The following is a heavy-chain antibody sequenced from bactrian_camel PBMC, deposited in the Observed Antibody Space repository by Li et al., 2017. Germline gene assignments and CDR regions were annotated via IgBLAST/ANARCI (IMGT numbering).Heavy chain of an antibody. CDR3: AEGRGSRGEHCYSLNY. D-gene: IGHD6*01. CDR2: IATGSGNT. Sequence: HVQLVESGGGSEQAGGSLRLSCAASGYTYNRNCMAWFRQAPGKEREGVARIATGSGNTYYADSVKGRFTISQDNAKNTVYLQMNNLQPEDTATYYCAEGRGSRGEHCYSLNYWGQGTQVTVS. V-gene: IGHV3S1*01. CDR1: GYTYNRNC. J-gene: IGHJ4*01.